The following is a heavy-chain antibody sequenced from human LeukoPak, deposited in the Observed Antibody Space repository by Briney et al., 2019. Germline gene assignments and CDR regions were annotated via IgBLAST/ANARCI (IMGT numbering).Heavy chain of an antibody. Sequence: ASVKVSCKASGYTFTGYYMHWVRQAPGQGLEWMGWINPNSGGTNYAQKFQGTVTMTRDTSISTAYMELSRLRSDDTAVYYCARDRYYDSSGYSDFDYWGQGTLVTVSS. CDR2: INPNSGGT. D-gene: IGHD3-22*01. CDR1: GYTFTGYY. J-gene: IGHJ4*02. V-gene: IGHV1-2*02. CDR3: ARDRYYDSSGYSDFDY.